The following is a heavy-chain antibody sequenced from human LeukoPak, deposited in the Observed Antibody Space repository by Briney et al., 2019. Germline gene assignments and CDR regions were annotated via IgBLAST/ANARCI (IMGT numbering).Heavy chain of an antibody. J-gene: IGHJ6*04. D-gene: IGHD3-9*01. V-gene: IGHV1-69*06. CDR1: GGTFSSYA. CDR2: IIPIFGTA. Sequence: GASVKVSCKASGGTFSSYAISWVRQAPGQGLEWMGGIIPIFGTANYAQKFQGRVTITADKSTSTAYMELSSLRSEDTAVYYCAEDREGYDILTGSYGMDVWGKGTTVTVSS. CDR3: AEDREGYDILTGSYGMDV.